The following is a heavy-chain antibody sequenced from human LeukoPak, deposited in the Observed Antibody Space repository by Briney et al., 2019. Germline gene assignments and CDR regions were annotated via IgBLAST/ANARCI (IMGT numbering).Heavy chain of an antibody. D-gene: IGHD6-13*01. CDR3: ARALRYSSPFDY. Sequence: PGGSLRLSCAASGFTFSSYWMHWVRQAPGKGLVWVSRINSDGSNTSYADSVKGRFTISRDNAKNTLYLQMNSLRAEDTAVYYCARALRYSSPFDYWGQGTLVTVSS. J-gene: IGHJ4*02. CDR1: GFTFSSYW. CDR2: INSDGSNT. V-gene: IGHV3-74*01.